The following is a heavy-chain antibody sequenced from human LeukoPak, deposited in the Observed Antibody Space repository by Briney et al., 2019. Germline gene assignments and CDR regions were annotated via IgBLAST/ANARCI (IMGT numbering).Heavy chain of an antibody. CDR2: INHSGST. D-gene: IGHD3-10*01. V-gene: IGHV4-34*01. CDR3: ADWGDRVY. CDR1: GGSISSYY. J-gene: IGHJ4*02. Sequence: SETLSLTCTVSGGSISSYYWSWIRQPPGKGLEWIGEINHSGSTNYNPFLKSRVTISVDTSKNQFSLKLSSMTAADTAVYYCADWGDRVYWGQGTLVIVSS.